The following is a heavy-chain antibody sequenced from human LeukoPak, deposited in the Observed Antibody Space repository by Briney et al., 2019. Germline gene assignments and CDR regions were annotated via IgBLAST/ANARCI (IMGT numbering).Heavy chain of an antibody. Sequence: GASVKVSCKASGGTFSSYAISWLRQAPGGGLEWMGGIIHISGTANYAQKFQGRVTITADESTSTAYMELSSLRSEDTAVYYCARVPQTYYYDSSGYYEFSYGMDVWGQGTTVTVSS. CDR3: ARVPQTYYYDSSGYYEFSYGMDV. V-gene: IGHV1-69*13. D-gene: IGHD3-22*01. J-gene: IGHJ6*02. CDR2: IIHISGTA. CDR1: GGTFSSYA.